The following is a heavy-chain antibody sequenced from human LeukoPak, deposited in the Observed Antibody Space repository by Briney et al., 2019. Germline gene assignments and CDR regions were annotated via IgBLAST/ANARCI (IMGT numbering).Heavy chain of an antibody. CDR3: ARANRVRYYYDSSGTDYYMDV. J-gene: IGHJ6*03. CDR1: GYTFTSYG. Sequence: ASVKVSCKASGYTFTSYGISWVRQAPGQGLEWMGWISAYNGNTNYAQKRQGRVTMTTDTSTSTAYMELRSLRSDDTAVYYCARANRVRYYYDSSGTDYYMDVWGKGTTVTVSS. D-gene: IGHD3-22*01. CDR2: ISAYNGNT. V-gene: IGHV1-18*01.